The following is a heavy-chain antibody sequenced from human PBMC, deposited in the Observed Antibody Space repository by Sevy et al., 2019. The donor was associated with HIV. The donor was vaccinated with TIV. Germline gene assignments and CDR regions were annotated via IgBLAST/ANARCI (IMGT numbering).Heavy chain of an antibody. V-gene: IGHV3-23*01. J-gene: IGHJ4*02. CDR1: RFTFSLYA. CDR3: AKVYKPTSSQYYFDY. Sequence: GGSLRLSCAASRFTFSLYAVTWVRQAPGKGLEWVSTINVGGGSTYYSDSVKGRFTISRDNSKNTLYLQMHSLGAGDTAVYYCAKVYKPTSSQYYFDYWGQGTLVTVSS. D-gene: IGHD1-20*01. CDR2: INVGGGST.